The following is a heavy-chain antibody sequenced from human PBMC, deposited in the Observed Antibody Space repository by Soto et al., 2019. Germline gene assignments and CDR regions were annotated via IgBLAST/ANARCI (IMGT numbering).Heavy chain of an antibody. CDR1: GGSISSYY. V-gene: IGHV4-59*01. CDR2: IYYSGST. CDR3: ARASGSYYLSSRKWYYFDY. J-gene: IGHJ4*02. D-gene: IGHD1-26*01. Sequence: PSETLSLTCTVSGGSISSYYWSWIRQPPGKGLEWIGYIYYSGSTNYNPSLKSRVTISVDTSKNQFSLKLSSVTAADTAVYYCARASGSYYLSSRKWYYFDYWGQGTLVTV.